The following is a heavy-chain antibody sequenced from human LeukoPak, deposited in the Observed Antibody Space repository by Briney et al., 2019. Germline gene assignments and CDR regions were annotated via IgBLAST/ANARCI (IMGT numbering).Heavy chain of an antibody. J-gene: IGHJ6*02. CDR1: GGTFSSYA. D-gene: IGHD3-9*01. CDR3: ARRPHYDILTGYYSYGMDV. Sequence: SVKVSCKASGGTFSSYAISWVRQAPGQGLEWMGGIMPIFGTANYAQKFQGRVTITAHESTSTAYMELSSLTSEDTAVYYCARRPHYDILTGYYSYGMDVWGQGTTVTVSS. V-gene: IGHV1-69*13. CDR2: IMPIFGTA.